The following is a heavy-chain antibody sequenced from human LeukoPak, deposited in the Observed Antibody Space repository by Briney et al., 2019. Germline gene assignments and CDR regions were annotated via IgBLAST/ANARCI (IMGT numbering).Heavy chain of an antibody. Sequence: SETLSLTCTVSGGSISSYYWSWIRQPAGKGLEWIGRIYTSGSTNYNPSLKSRVTMSVDKSKNQFSLKLTSVTAADTALYYCARNYYGSGSFYVHNWGQGTLVTVSS. J-gene: IGHJ4*02. CDR1: GGSISSYY. D-gene: IGHD3-10*01. V-gene: IGHV4-4*07. CDR3: ARNYYGSGSFYVHN. CDR2: IYTSGST.